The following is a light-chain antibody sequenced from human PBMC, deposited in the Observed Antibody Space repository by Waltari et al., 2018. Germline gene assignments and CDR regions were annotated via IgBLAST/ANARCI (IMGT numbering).Light chain of an antibody. CDR1: QNIFSTSNNTFN. CDR3: QQYFSTPLT. Sequence: DIVMTQSPGYLAVCVGERATINCKYNQNIFSTSNNTFNLAWNQQKPRQPPKILIYWASMRESGVPDRFSGSGSGTDFALTITNLQADDVAVYFCQQYFSTPLTFGGGTTVEIK. CDR2: WAS. J-gene: IGKJ4*01. V-gene: IGKV4-1*01.